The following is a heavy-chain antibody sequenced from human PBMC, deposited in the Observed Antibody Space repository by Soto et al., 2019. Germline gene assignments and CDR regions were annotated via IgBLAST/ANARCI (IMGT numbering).Heavy chain of an antibody. J-gene: IGHJ6*02. D-gene: IGHD2-21*01. CDR1: GFTVSSKY. Sequence: PGGSLRLSCAASGFTVSSKYMSWVRQAPGKGLEWVSLIQSGGPTYYADSVKGRFTISRDTSENTVHLQMDSLRAEDTAVYYCARDDVLCDGDRCYGDPMDVWGQGTTVTVSS. CDR2: IQSGGPT. V-gene: IGHV3-66*01. CDR3: ARDDVLCDGDRCYGDPMDV.